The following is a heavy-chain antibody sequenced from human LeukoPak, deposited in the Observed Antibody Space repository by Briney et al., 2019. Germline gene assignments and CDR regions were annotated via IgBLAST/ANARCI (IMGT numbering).Heavy chain of an antibody. J-gene: IGHJ6*03. D-gene: IGHD6-13*01. CDR1: GYTFTGYY. CDR3: ARGSRYSSSWYRDYYYYYMDV. V-gene: IGHV1-8*02. CDR2: INPNSGNT. Sequence: ASVKVSCKASGYTFTGYYMHWVRQAPGQGLEWMGWINPNSGNTGYAQKFQGRVTMTRNTSISTAYMELSSLRSEDTAVYYCARGSRYSSSWYRDYYYYYMDVWGKGTTVTISS.